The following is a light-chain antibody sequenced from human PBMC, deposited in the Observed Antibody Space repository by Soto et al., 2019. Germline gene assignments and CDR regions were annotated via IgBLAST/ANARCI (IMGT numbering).Light chain of an antibody. CDR3: QQANTFPWT. CDR1: QGISSW. J-gene: IGKJ1*01. Sequence: DLQMTQSPSSVSASVGDRVTITCRASQGISSWLAWYQHKPGKAPKLLIYAASSLQSGVPSRFSGSGSGTEFTLTISSLQPEDFATYYCQQANTFPWTFGQGPMVEIK. V-gene: IGKV1-12*01. CDR2: AAS.